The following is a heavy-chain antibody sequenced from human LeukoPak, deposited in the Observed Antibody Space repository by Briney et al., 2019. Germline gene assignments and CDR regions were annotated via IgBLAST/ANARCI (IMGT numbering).Heavy chain of an antibody. Sequence: GGSLRLSCAASGFTFSRNSMTWVRQAPGKGLEWVSSISTSSSYIYYADSVKGRFTISRDNAKNSLYLQMNSLRPEDTALYYCARCRHSYDSSGFPHYWGQGTLVTVSS. CDR1: GFTFSRNS. CDR2: ISTSSSYI. J-gene: IGHJ4*02. CDR3: ARCRHSYDSSGFPHY. V-gene: IGHV3-21*04. D-gene: IGHD3-22*01.